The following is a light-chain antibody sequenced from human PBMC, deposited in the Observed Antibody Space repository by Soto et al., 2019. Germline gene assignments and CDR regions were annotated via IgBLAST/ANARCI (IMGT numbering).Light chain of an antibody. CDR1: QSVSSRY. CDR3: QQYGSSPPYT. J-gene: IGKJ2*01. CDR2: GAS. V-gene: IGKV3-20*01. Sequence: EIVLTQSPGNLSLSPGERATLSCRASQSVSSRYLTWYQHKAGQAPRLLIYGASTRASGIPDRFSGSRSGTDCSLIISRVEPEDLAVYYCQQYGSSPPYTFGQGTKLEIK.